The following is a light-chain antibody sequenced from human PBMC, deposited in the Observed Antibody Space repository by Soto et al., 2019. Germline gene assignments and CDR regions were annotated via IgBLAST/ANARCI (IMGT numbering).Light chain of an antibody. CDR3: QQSYTTPLFT. Sequence: DIQMTQSPSSLSASVGDRVTITCRASQSISTNLNWYQVKPGKAPKLLIYAASSLKSGVPSRFSGSGSGTDFTLTISSLQPEDFATYYCQQSYTTPLFTFGPGTKVDIK. CDR1: QSISTN. J-gene: IGKJ3*01. CDR2: AAS. V-gene: IGKV1-39*01.